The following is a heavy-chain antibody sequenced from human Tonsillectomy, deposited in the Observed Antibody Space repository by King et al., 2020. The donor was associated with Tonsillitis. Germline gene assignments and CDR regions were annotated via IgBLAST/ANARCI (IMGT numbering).Heavy chain of an antibody. D-gene: IGHD6-19*01. V-gene: IGHV1-2*02. CDR1: GYTFTGYY. J-gene: IGHJ6*02. Sequence: VQLVESGAEVKKPGASVKVSCKASGYTFTGYYMHWVRQAPGQGLEWMGWINPNIGGTNYAQKFQGGVTMTRDTSISTAYMELSRLGSDDTAVYYGARGYNSAWPYFSYYGMDVWGQGTTVTVSS. CDR2: INPNIGGT. CDR3: ARGYNSAWPYFSYYGMDV.